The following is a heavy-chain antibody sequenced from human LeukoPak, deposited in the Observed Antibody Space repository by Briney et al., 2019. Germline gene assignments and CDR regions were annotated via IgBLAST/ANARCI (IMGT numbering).Heavy chain of an antibody. CDR1: GGSFSGYY. J-gene: IGHJ6*02. V-gene: IGHV4-34*01. CDR2: INHSGST. D-gene: IGHD3-3*01. Sequence: PSETLSLTCAVYGGSFSGYYWSWIRQPPGKGLEWIGEINHSGSTNYNPSLKSRVTISVDTSKNQFSLKLSSVTAADTAVYYCARQAREYYDFWSGPNYYGMDVWGQGTTVTVSS. CDR3: ARQAREYYDFWSGPNYYGMDV.